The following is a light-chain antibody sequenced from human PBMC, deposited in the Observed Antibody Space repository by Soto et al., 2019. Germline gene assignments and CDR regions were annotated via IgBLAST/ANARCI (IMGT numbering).Light chain of an antibody. V-gene: IGLV2-11*01. CDR1: SGGVGGYNF. J-gene: IGLJ2*01. CDR3: CSYGGSYTFV. Sequence: QSALTQPRSVSGSPGQSSTISRTGTSGGVGGYNFVSLYQQHPGKVPTLVIFDVSHRASGVPDRFSGSKSGNTASLTISGLQAEDEADYYCCSYGGSYTFVFGGGTKLTLL. CDR2: DVS.